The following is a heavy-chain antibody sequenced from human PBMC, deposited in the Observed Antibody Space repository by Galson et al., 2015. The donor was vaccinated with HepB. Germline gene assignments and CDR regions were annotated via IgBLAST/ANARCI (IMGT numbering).Heavy chain of an antibody. CDR1: GYTFTSYG. D-gene: IGHD1-1*01. CDR2: ISAYNGNT. Sequence: SVKVSCKASGYTFTSYGISWVRQAPGQGLEWMGWISAYNGNTNYAQKLQGRVTMTTDTSTSTAYMALRSLRSDDTALYCCARVRGNWNDGGGAFDIWGQGTMVTVSS. CDR3: ARVRGNWNDGGGAFDI. J-gene: IGHJ3*02. V-gene: IGHV1-18*01.